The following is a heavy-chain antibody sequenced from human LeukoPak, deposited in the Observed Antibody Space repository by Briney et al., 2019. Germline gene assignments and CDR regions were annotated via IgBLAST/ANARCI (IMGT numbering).Heavy chain of an antibody. V-gene: IGHV3-9*01. CDR1: GFTFDDYA. J-gene: IGHJ5*02. Sequence: GGSLRLSCAASGFTFDDYAMHWVRQAPGKGLEWVLGISWNSGSIGYADSVKGRFTISRDNAKNSLYLQMNSLRAEDTALYYCAKGGRYYVWGSYRYGWFDPWGQGTLVTVSS. CDR2: ISWNSGSI. D-gene: IGHD3-16*02. CDR3: AKGGRYYVWGSYRYGWFDP.